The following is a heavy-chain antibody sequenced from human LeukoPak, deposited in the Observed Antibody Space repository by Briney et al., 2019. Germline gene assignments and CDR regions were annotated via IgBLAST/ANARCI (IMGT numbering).Heavy chain of an antibody. J-gene: IGHJ3*02. CDR3: ARDLLGTVTTFHAFDI. CDR2: IISSSSYI. V-gene: IGHV3-21*01. D-gene: IGHD4-17*01. Sequence: GGSLRLSCAATGFTFSSYSMNWVRQAPGKRLEWVSSIISSSSYIYYADSVKGRFTISRDNAKNSLYLQMNSLRAEDTAVYYCARDLLGTVTTFHAFDIWGQGTMVTVSS. CDR1: GFTFSSYS.